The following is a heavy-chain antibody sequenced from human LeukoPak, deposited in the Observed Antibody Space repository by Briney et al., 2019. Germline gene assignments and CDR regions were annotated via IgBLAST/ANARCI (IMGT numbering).Heavy chain of an antibody. CDR3: AKDRYDFWSGYHDY. CDR2: ISGSGGST. Sequence: GGTLRLSCAASGFTFSSYAMSWVRQAPGKGLEWVSTISGSGGSTYYADSVKGRFTISRDNSKNTLYLQMNSLRVEDTAIYNCAKDRYDFWSGYHDYWGQGTLVTVSS. D-gene: IGHD3-3*01. J-gene: IGHJ4*02. CDR1: GFTFSSYA. V-gene: IGHV3-23*01.